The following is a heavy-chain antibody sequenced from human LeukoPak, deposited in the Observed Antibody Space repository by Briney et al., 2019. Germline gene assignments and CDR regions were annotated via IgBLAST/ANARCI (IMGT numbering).Heavy chain of an antibody. CDR1: GGSISSGGYS. Sequence: PSQTLSLTCTVSGGSISSGGYSWSWIRQHPGKGLEWIGYIYYSGSTYYNPSLKSRVTISVDTSKNQFSLKLSSVTAADTAVYYCARVPSTKWRTDAFDIWGQGTMVTVSS. D-gene: IGHD5-12*01. V-gene: IGHV4-31*03. CDR3: ARVPSTKWRTDAFDI. J-gene: IGHJ3*02. CDR2: IYYSGST.